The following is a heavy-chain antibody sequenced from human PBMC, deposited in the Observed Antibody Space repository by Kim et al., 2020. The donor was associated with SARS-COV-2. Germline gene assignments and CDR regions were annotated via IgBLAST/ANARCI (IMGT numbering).Heavy chain of an antibody. Sequence: SQTLSLTCAISGDSVSSNSVAWSWIRQPPSRGLEWLGRTYYRSKWSSDYAVSVKSRITINPDTSKNQFSLQLTSVTPEDTAFYYCVRYSGWYYFDYWGQG. D-gene: IGHD6-19*01. CDR2: TYYRSKWSS. J-gene: IGHJ4*02. CDR1: GDSVSSNSVA. V-gene: IGHV6-1*01. CDR3: VRYSGWYYFDY.